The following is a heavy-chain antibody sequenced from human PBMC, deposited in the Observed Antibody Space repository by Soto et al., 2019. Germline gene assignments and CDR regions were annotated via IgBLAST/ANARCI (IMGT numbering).Heavy chain of an antibody. D-gene: IGHD6-13*01. Sequence: EVQLLESGGGLVQPGGSLRLSCTASGFTFSSHAMTWVRQAPGKGLEWVSGLSDSGGSTYYADSVKGRFTISRDNSMHTLYLQMNTLSAEATAVYYCAKVSSSWYAGFFDLWGQGTLVTVSS. J-gene: IGHJ4*02. CDR2: LSDSGGST. V-gene: IGHV3-23*01. CDR3: AKVSSSWYAGFFDL. CDR1: GFTFSSHA.